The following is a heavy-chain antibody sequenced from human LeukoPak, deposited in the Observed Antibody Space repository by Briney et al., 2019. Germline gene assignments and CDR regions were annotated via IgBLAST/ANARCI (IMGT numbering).Heavy chain of an antibody. J-gene: IGHJ4*02. CDR2: IRYDGSNK. CDR3: AKDQLYSGSYPYYFDY. D-gene: IGHD1-26*01. CDR1: GFTFSSYG. V-gene: IGHV3-30*02. Sequence: GGSLRLSCAASGFTFSSYGMHWVRQAPGKGLEWVAFIRYDGSNKYYADSVKGRFTISRDNSKNTLYLQMNSLRAEDTAVYYCAKDQLYSGSYPYYFDYWGQGTLVTVSS.